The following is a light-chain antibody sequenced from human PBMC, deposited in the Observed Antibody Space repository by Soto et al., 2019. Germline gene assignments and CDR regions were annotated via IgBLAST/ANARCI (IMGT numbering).Light chain of an antibody. CDR3: QQYNRFSTWT. J-gene: IGKJ1*01. CDR1: ESVRSN. CDR2: NAS. V-gene: IGKV3-15*01. Sequence: MTQSPSFLSASVVDKVTITCRATESVRSNLAWYQQKPGQPPRLLIYNASTRATGIPARFSGSGSGTEFTLTISSLLPDDFATYYCQQYNRFSTWTFGQGTKVDIK.